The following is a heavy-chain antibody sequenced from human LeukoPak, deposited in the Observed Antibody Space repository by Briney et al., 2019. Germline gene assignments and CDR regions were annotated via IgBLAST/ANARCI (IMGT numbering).Heavy chain of an antibody. J-gene: IGHJ5*02. D-gene: IGHD2-15*01. CDR3: AREGYCSGGSCYSGNWFDP. Sequence: ASVKVSCKASGYTFTGYYMHWVRQAPGQGLEWMGWINPNSGGTNYAQKFQGRVTMTRDTSISTAYMELSRLRSVDTAVYYCAREGYCSGGSCYSGNWFDPWGQGTLVTVSS. V-gene: IGHV1-2*02. CDR1: GYTFTGYY. CDR2: INPNSGGT.